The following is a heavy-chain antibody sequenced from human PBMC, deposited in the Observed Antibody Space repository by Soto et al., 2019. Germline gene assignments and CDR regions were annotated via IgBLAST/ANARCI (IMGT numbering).Heavy chain of an antibody. CDR3: ARCSKGGDYYYYGVDV. D-gene: IGHD1-26*01. CDR1: GYSFTSYW. Sequence: GKSLKISCKGSGYSFTSYWIGWVRQMPGKGLEWMGIIYPGDSDTRYSPSFQGQVTISADKSISTAYLQWSSLKASDTAMYYCARCSKGGDYYYYGVDVWGQGTTVTVSS. J-gene: IGHJ6*02. CDR2: IYPGDSDT. V-gene: IGHV5-51*03.